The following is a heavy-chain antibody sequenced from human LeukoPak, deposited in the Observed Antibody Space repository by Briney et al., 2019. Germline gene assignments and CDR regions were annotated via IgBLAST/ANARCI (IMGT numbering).Heavy chain of an antibody. D-gene: IGHD6-19*01. CDR3: AREWYSGWYDY. J-gene: IGHJ4*02. CDR1: GFTFTTYT. CDR2: MSYDGINE. V-gene: IGHV3-30-3*01. Sequence: PGGSLRPSCAASGFTFTTYTLHWVRQAPGKGLEWVAVMSYDGINEYYADSVKGRFTISRDNSKNTLYLQMNSLRPDDTAVYYCAREWYSGWYDYWGQGTLVTVSS.